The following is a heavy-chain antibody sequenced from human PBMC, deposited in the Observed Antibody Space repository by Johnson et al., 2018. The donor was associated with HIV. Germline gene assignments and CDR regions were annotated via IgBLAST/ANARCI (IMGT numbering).Heavy chain of an antibody. CDR2: MNQGSDK. D-gene: IGHD3-10*01. CDR1: GFPSGGYW. Sequence: VQLVESGGGVVQPGGSLRLSCAASGFPSGGYWMAWVRQAPGKGLEWVASMNQGSDKNYVDSVKGRFIISINSPKNHLFLQMNSLRVDDTAVFYCERDGVGTLDFTSSVRGVNSAFGIWGQGTMVSVSS. J-gene: IGHJ3*02. V-gene: IGHV3-7*01. CDR3: ERDGVGTLDFTSSVRGVNSAFGI.